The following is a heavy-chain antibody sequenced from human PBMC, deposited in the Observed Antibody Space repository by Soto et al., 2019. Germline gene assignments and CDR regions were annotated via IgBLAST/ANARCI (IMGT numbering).Heavy chain of an antibody. V-gene: IGHV4-59*01. CDR2: IYYSGST. D-gene: IGHD3-22*01. CDR1: GGSISPYY. Sequence: SETLSLTCTVSGGSISPYYWSWIRQPPGKGLEWIGYIYYSGSTNYNPSLKSRVTISVDTSKNQFSLKLSSVTAADTAVYYCARDNGRENYYDSSGYWYYFDYWGQGTLVTVSS. CDR3: ARDNGRENYYDSSGYWYYFDY. J-gene: IGHJ4*02.